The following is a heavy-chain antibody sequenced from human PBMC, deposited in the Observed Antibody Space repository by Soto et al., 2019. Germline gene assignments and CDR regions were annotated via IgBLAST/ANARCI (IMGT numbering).Heavy chain of an antibody. D-gene: IGHD3-10*01. CDR3: AMVGMVRGVIYDY. V-gene: IGHV3-30*03. CDR2: ISYDGSNK. Sequence: QVQLVESGGGVVQPGRSLRLSCAASGFTFSSYGMHWVRQAPGKGLEWVAVISYDGSNKYYADSVKGRFTISRDNSKNTLYLQISSLRAEDTAVYYCAMVGMVRGVIYDYWGQGTLVTVSS. J-gene: IGHJ4*02. CDR1: GFTFSSYG.